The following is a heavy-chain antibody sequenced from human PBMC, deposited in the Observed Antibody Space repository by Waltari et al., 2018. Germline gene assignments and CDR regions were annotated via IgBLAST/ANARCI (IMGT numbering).Heavy chain of an antibody. CDR3: ARDRSYGHSLAN. Sequence: EVQLVESGGGLLQRGGSLRLSCAGSGFDVSSSYMNWVRQAPGKGLEGGSGIHRCDNTYDADSVKGRFTISGDNAKNTLYLQMNSLRAEDTAVYYGARDRSYGHSLANWGQGTLVTVSS. CDR1: GFDVSSSY. D-gene: IGHD4-17*01. CDR2: IHRCDNT. J-gene: IGHJ4*02. V-gene: IGHV3-53*01.